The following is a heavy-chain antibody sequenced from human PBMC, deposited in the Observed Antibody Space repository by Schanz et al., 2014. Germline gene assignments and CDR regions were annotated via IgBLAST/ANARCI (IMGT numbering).Heavy chain of an antibody. D-gene: IGHD4-17*01. CDR3: ARPRFDYGEVDY. V-gene: IGHV3-33*08. Sequence: GQLAESGGGLVQPGGSLRLSCAVSGFIFSNYGMHWVRQAPGKGLEWVAVIWSDGSGKYYADSVKGRFTISRDSPKNTLYLQMNSLRAEDTAVYYCARPRFDYGEVDYWGQGTLVTVSS. CDR2: IWSDGSGK. J-gene: IGHJ4*02. CDR1: GFIFSNYG.